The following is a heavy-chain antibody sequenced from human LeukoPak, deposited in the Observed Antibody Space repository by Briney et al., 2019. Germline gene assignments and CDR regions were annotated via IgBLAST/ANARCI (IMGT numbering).Heavy chain of an antibody. D-gene: IGHD1-26*01. V-gene: IGHV1-2*06. CDR2: INPNSGGT. Sequence: ASVKVSSKASGYTFTGYYMHWVRQAPGQGLEWMGRINPNSGGTNYAQKFQGRVTMTRDTSISTAYMELSRLRSDDTAVYYCARDMSGRTAYFQHWGQGTLVTVSS. CDR3: ARDMSGRTAYFQH. CDR1: GYTFTGYY. J-gene: IGHJ1*01.